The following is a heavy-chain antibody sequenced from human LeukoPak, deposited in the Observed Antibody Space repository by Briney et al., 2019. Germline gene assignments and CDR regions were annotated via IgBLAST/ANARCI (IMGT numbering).Heavy chain of an antibody. J-gene: IGHJ4*02. CDR1: GGSISDYF. CDR2: VYNSGNT. CDR3: ARGVLYSSGRVFRH. D-gene: IGHD6-19*01. V-gene: IGHV4-59*12. Sequence: SETLSLTCTVSGGSISDYFWSLIRQPPGKGLEWIGYVYNSGNTNYNPSLKSRVTISVDTSKNQFSLKLSSVTAADTAVYYCARGVLYSSGRVFRHWGQGTLVTVSS.